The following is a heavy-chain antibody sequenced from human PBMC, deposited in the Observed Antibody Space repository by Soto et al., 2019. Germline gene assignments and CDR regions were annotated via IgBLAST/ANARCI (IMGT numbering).Heavy chain of an antibody. V-gene: IGHV2-5*02. CDR2: IYGDDNK. CDR1: GFSLRTGGVG. Sequence: QITLKESGPTQVRPTQTLTLTCTFSGFSLRTGGVGVGWIRQPPGKALEWLALIYGDDNKRYSPSLKSRLTITKETSKNQVVPIMTNMDPVDTATYYCAHRNDWNYEEGWFDTLGQGTLVTVSS. D-gene: IGHD1-7*01. CDR3: AHRNDWNYEEGWFDT. J-gene: IGHJ5*02.